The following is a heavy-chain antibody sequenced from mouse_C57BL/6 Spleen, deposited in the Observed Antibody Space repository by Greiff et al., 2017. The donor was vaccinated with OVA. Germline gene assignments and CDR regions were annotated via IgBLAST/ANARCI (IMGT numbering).Heavy chain of an antibody. D-gene: IGHD2-3*01. J-gene: IGHJ4*01. Sequence: VQLQQSGPELVKPGASVKMSCKASGYTFTDYNMNWVKQSPGKSLEWIGYINPNNGGTSYNQKFKGKATLTVNKYSSTAYMELRSLTSEDSAVYYCARSYGYYVGAMDYWGQGTSVTVAS. CDR2: INPNNGGT. CDR3: ARSYGYYVGAMDY. V-gene: IGHV1-22*01. CDR1: GYTFTDYN.